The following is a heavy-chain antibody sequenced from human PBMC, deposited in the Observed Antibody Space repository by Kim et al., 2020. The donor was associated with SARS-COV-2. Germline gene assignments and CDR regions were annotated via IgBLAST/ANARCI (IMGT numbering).Heavy chain of an antibody. CDR1: GFTFSNAW. Sequence: GGSLRLSCAASGFTFSNAWMSWVRQAPGKGLEWVGRIKSKTDGGTTDYAAPVKGRFTISRDDSKNTLYLQMNSLKTEDTAVYYCTTHHYSSGWYYFDYWGQGTLVTVSS. D-gene: IGHD6-19*01. CDR2: IKSKTDGGTT. J-gene: IGHJ4*02. V-gene: IGHV3-15*01. CDR3: TTHHYSSGWYYFDY.